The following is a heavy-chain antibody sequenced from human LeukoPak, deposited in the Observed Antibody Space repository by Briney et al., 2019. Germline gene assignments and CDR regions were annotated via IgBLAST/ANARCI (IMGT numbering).Heavy chain of an antibody. CDR2: ISYDGSNK. D-gene: IGHD2-21*02. J-gene: IGHJ4*02. Sequence: GGSLRLSCAASGFTFSSYAMHWVRQAPGKGLEWVAAISYDGSNKYYADSVKGRFTISRDNSKNMLYLQMNSLRAEDTAVYYCASESVVVTATSFDYWGQGTLVTASS. CDR1: GFTFSSYA. V-gene: IGHV3-30-3*01. CDR3: ASESVVVTATSFDY.